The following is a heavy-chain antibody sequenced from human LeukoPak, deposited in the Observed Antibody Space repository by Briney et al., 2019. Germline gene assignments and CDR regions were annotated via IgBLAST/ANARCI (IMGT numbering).Heavy chain of an antibody. CDR3: ARDLAIAAAPYGMDV. J-gene: IGHJ6*02. Sequence: FQGRVTMTRDTSTSTVYMQLSSLRSEDTAVYYCARDLAIAAAPYGMDVWGQGTTVTVSS. V-gene: IGHV1-46*01. D-gene: IGHD6-13*01.